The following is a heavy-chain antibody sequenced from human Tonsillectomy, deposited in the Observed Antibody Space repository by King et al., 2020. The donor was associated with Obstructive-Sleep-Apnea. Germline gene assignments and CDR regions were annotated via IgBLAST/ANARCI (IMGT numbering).Heavy chain of an antibody. V-gene: IGHV1-2*02. Sequence: QLVQSGAEVKKPGASVKLSCKASGYTFIDYYIHWLRQPPGQGLEWMGWINPKSGGTKYTQEIEGRVTMTRDTSINTAYMDLGRLESDDTAVYYCARVVSPKGVKSPPAYWGQGTLVTVSS. D-gene: IGHD3-10*01. J-gene: IGHJ4*02. CDR3: ARVVSPKGVKSPPAY. CDR2: INPKSGGT. CDR1: GYTFIDYY.